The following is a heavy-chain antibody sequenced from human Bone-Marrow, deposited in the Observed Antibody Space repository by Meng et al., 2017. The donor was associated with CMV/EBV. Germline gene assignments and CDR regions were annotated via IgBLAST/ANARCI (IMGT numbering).Heavy chain of an antibody. D-gene: IGHD2-2*02. V-gene: IGHV3-30-3*01. CDR3: ARDGGEDIVVVPAAITSHYFDY. CDR1: GFTFSSYA. Sequence: GESLKISCAASGFTFSSYAMHWVRQAPGKGLEWVAVISYDGSNKYYADSVKGRFTISRDNSKNSLYLQMNSLRAEDTAVYYCARDGGEDIVVVPAAITSHYFDYWGHGTLVTVSS. CDR2: ISYDGSNK. J-gene: IGHJ4*03.